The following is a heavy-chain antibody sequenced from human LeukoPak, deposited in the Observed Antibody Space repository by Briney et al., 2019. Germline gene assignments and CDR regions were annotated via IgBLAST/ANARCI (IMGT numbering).Heavy chain of an antibody. CDR2: IYHSGST. Sequence: SETLSLTCTVSGYSISSGYYWGWIRQPPGKGREWTGNIYHSGSTYYNPSLKSRVTISIDTSKNQFSLKLSSVTAADTAIYYCARAYSSSWYLNWFDPWGQGTLVTVSS. V-gene: IGHV4-38-2*02. CDR3: ARAYSSSWYLNWFDP. J-gene: IGHJ5*02. D-gene: IGHD6-13*01. CDR1: GYSISSGYY.